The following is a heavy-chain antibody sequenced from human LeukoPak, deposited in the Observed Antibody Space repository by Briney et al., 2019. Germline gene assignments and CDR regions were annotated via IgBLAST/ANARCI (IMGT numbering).Heavy chain of an antibody. CDR1: GFTFSDYY. J-gene: IGHJ6*02. CDR3: ARDPSIAAAGLYNYYGMDV. D-gene: IGHD6-13*01. CDR2: ISSSGSTI. V-gene: IGHV3-11*01. Sequence: GGSLRLSCAASGFTFSDYYMSWIRQAPGKGLEWVSYISSSGSTIYYADSVKGRFTISRDNAKNSLYLQMNSLRAEDTAVYYCARDPSIAAAGLYNYYGMDVWGQGTTVTVSS.